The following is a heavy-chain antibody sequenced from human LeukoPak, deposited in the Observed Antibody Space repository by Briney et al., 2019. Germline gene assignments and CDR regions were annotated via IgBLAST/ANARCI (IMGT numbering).Heavy chain of an antibody. CDR2: IYGGSNT. D-gene: IGHD3-22*01. Sequence: GGSLRLSCAASGFTVSSIYMSWVRQAPGKGLEWTSVIYGGSNTYYYADSVKGRFTISRDNSKNTLNLQMNSLRAEDTAVYYCAKDPTHYRVWDYYETIGLSYWGQGTLVTVSS. V-gene: IGHV3-53*05. CDR1: GFTVSSIY. CDR3: AKDPTHYRVWDYYETIGLSY. J-gene: IGHJ4*02.